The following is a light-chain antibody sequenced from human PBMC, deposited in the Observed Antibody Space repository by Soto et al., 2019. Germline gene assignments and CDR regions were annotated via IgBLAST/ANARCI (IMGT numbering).Light chain of an antibody. J-gene: IGLJ2*01. CDR3: CSFAGSNILI. CDR1: SSDVGGYNY. CDR2: DVT. V-gene: IGLV2-11*01. Sequence: QSALTQPRSVSGSPGQSVTISCTGTSSDVGGYNYVSWYQRHPGKAPKLIISDVTTRPSGVPDRFSGSKSGNTASLTISGLQAEDEADYDCCSFAGSNILIFGGGTKLTVL.